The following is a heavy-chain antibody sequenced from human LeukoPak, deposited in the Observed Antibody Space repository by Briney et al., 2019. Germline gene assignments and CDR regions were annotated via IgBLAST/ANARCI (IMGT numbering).Heavy chain of an antibody. CDR1: GYIFTTNA. J-gene: IGHJ4*02. Sequence: ASVKVSCKASGYIFTTNAINWVRQAPGQGLEWMGWINTNTGNPTYAQGFTGRFAFSLDTSVSTAYLQITSLTAEDTAVYYCAREYYYDSSGYFNYFDYWGQGTLVTVSS. V-gene: IGHV7-4-1*02. CDR2: INTNTGNP. CDR3: AREYYYDSSGYFNYFDY. D-gene: IGHD3-22*01.